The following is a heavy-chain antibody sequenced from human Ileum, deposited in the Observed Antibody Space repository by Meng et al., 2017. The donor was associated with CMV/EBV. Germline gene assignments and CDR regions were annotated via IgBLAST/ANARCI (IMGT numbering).Heavy chain of an antibody. CDR3: ARLNGSCCSGEP. CDR2: IYSGGST. Sequence: GGSLRLSCAASGFTVSSNYMSWVRQAPGKGLEWVSVIYSGGSTYYADSVKGRFTISRDNPRNTLYLQMNSPRPEDTAVYYCARLNGSCCSGEPWGQGTLVTVSS. CDR1: GFTVSSNY. D-gene: IGHD3-10*02. V-gene: IGHV3-53*05. J-gene: IGHJ5*02.